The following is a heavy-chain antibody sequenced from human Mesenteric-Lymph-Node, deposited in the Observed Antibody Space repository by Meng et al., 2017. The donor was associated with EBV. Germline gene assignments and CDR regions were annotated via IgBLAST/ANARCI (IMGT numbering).Heavy chain of an antibody. CDR2: IYYSGST. Sequence: QGPLPESGPGLVKPSQTLSLTCAVSGGSISSGGYYWSWIRQPPGKGLEWIGYIYYSGSTYYNPSLKSRVTISVDTSKNQFSLKLSSVTAADTAVYYCARGLEVATMSYWGQGTLVTVSS. V-gene: IGHV4-30-4*01. CDR3: ARGLEVATMSY. CDR1: GGSISSGGYY. D-gene: IGHD5-12*01. J-gene: IGHJ4*02.